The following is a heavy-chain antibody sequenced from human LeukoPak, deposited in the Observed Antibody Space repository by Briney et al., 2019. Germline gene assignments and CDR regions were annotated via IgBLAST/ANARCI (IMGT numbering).Heavy chain of an antibody. D-gene: IGHD3-10*01. CDR2: IKPNSGDT. V-gene: IGHV1-2*02. Sequence: ASVKVSCKASGYSFADYYMHWVRQAPGQGLEWMGWIKPNSGDTRSAQKFQGRVIMTRDTSTGTAYMELSSLRYDDTAVYYCATNILVRDIINWFDPWGQGTLVTVSS. CDR3: ATNILVRDIINWFDP. CDR1: GYSFADYY. J-gene: IGHJ5*02.